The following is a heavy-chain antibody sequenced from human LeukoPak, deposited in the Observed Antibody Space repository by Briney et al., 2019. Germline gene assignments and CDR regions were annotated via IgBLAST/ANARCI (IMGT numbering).Heavy chain of an antibody. Sequence: SETLSPTCTVSGGSISSYYWSWIRQPPGKGLEWIGYIYYSGSTNYNPSLKSRVTISVDTSKNQFSLKLSSVTAADTAVYYCASSRYDSSGYMGFDYWGQGTLVTVSS. J-gene: IGHJ4*02. CDR3: ASSRYDSSGYMGFDY. CDR2: IYYSGST. V-gene: IGHV4-59*08. D-gene: IGHD3-22*01. CDR1: GGSISSYY.